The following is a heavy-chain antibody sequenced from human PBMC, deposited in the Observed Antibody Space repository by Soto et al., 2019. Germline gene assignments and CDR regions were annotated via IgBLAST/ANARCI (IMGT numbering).Heavy chain of an antibody. V-gene: IGHV4-4*02. CDR3: VRLPWADYGGIFDP. J-gene: IGHJ5*02. Sequence: PSETLSLTCAVSGDSISSPKWWTWLRQPPGKGLEWIGYIYYSGSTNYNPSLKSRVTISVDTSKNQFSLKLSSVTAADTAVYYCVRLPWADYGGIFDPWGQGTLVTVSS. CDR1: GDSISSPKW. CDR2: IYYSGST. D-gene: IGHD4-17*01.